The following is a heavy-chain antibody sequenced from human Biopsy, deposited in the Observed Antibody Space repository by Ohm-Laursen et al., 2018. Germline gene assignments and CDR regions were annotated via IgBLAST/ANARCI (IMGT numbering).Heavy chain of an antibody. CDR1: GGDINNYY. CDR3: ARHIRSGCRGDCYPY. V-gene: IGHV4-59*08. CDR2: MSNSGST. Sequence: SDTLSLTCNVSGGDINNYYWSWIRQPPGKGLEWIGYMSNSGSTNYNPSLKTRVTISLDTLKNQFSLKVSSVTAADTAVYYCARHIRSGCRGDCYPYWGQGTPVTVSS. J-gene: IGHJ4*02. D-gene: IGHD2-21*02.